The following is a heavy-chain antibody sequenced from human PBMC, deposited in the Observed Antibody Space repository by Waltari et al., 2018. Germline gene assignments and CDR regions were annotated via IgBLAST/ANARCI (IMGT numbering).Heavy chain of an antibody. J-gene: IGHJ4*02. CDR2: INHSGKT. CDR1: GGSFSGYY. Sequence: QVQLQQWGAGLLKPSETLSLTCAVSGGSFSGYYWSWIRQPPGKGLEWIGEINHSGKTNNNQSLKGRVTIAVDTSKNQFSLKLSSVTAADTAVYYCARERGSSSSTIPFDYWGQGTLVTVSS. D-gene: IGHD2-2*01. CDR3: ARERGSSSSTIPFDY. V-gene: IGHV4-34*01.